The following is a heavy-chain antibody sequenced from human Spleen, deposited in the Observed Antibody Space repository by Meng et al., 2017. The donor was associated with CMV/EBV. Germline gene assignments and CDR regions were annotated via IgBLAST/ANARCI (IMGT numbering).Heavy chain of an antibody. J-gene: IGHJ4*02. CDR2: IYPGDSDT. D-gene: IGHD2-8*01. CDR3: ARQGDCTSTDCRGGLDY. Sequence: KVSCKGSGYSFSNYWIGWVRQMPGKGLEWMGIIYPGDSDTRYSPSFQGQVTISADKSFSTAYLQWSSLKASDTAMYYCARQGDCTSTDCRGGLDYWGQGTLVTVSS. V-gene: IGHV5-51*01. CDR1: GYSFSNYW.